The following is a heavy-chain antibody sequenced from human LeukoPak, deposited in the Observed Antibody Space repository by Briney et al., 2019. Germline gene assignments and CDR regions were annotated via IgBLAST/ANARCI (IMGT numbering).Heavy chain of an antibody. V-gene: IGHV3-49*03. CDR2: IRSKTYGGAT. CDR3: SSYHGSDSPRWYFDY. J-gene: IGHJ4*02. CDR1: GFTFGDYA. Sequence: SGRSLRLSCTGSGFTFGDYAMNWFRQAPGKWLEWVGFIRSKTYGGATEYAASVKGRFTISRDDSKSIAYLQMDSLKTEDTAVYYCSSYHGSDSPRWYFDYWGQGTLVTVSS. D-gene: IGHD3-10*01.